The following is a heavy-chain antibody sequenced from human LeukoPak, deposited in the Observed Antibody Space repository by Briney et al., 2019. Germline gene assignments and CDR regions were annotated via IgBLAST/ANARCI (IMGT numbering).Heavy chain of an antibody. CDR3: AAATAAAGASNGMDV. CDR2: INKDGSSS. J-gene: IGHJ6*02. CDR1: GYTFTTSW. Sequence: GGSLRPSCAASGYTFTTSWMHWVRQAPGKGLVWVSRINKDGSSSNYADSVKGRFTISRDNGKNTLYLQMNSLRIEDTAVYYCAAATAAAGASNGMDVWGQGTTVTVSS. D-gene: IGHD6-13*01. V-gene: IGHV3-74*01.